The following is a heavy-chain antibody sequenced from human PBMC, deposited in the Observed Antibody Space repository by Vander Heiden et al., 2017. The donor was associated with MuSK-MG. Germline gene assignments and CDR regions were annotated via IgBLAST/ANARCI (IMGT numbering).Heavy chain of an antibody. CDR1: GFTFDDYA. D-gene: IGHD3-22*01. CDR2: ISWNSGSI. Sequence: AASGFTFDDYAMHWVRQAPGKGLEWVSGISWNSGSIGYADSVKGRFTISRDNAKNSLYLQMNSLRAEDTALYYCATLAPPYYYDSSGYSLGDAFDIWGQGTMVTVSS. J-gene: IGHJ3*02. CDR3: ATLAPPYYYDSSGYSLGDAFDI. V-gene: IGHV3-9*01.